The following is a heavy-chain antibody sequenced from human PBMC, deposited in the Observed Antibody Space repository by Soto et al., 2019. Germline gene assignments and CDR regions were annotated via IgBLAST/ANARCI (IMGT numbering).Heavy chain of an antibody. V-gene: IGHV3-23*01. CDR2: ISGSGGVT. Sequence: EVELLESGGGLVQPGGSLRLSCVASGFTFKNYDMRWIRQAPGKGLEWVSGISGSGGVTYYADSVKGPFTISRDNSKNTLYLQMNSLSPEDTAIYYCAKNRQFRTYYESAGHYNNWGQGTLVTVSS. CDR3: AKNRQFRTYYESAGHYNN. J-gene: IGHJ4*02. D-gene: IGHD3-10*01. CDR1: GFTFKNYD.